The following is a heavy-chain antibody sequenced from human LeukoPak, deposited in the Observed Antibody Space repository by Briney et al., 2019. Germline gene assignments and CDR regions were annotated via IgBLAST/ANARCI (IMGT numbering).Heavy chain of an antibody. CDR1: GFTISSYW. CDR3: AKLVNGPR. J-gene: IGHJ4*02. V-gene: IGHV3-7*01. D-gene: IGHD2-2*01. Sequence: GGSLRLSCAASGFTISSYWMTWVRQAPGRGLEWVANIKEDGSETYYVDSVKGRFTISRDNAKNSLYLQMNSLRAEDTAVYYCAKLVNGPRWGQGTLVTVSS. CDR2: IKEDGSET.